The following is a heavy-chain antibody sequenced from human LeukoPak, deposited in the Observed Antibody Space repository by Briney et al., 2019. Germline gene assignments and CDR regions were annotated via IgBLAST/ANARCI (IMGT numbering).Heavy chain of an antibody. CDR3: ARDRLAAAGSGG. Sequence: ASVKVSCKASGYTFTGYYMHWVRQAPGQGLEWMGWINPNSGGTHYAQKFQGRVTMTRDTSINTAYMEVSRLRSDDTAMYYCARDRLAAAGSGGWGQGTLVTVFS. CDR1: GYTFTGYY. J-gene: IGHJ4*02. CDR2: INPNSGGT. V-gene: IGHV1-2*02. D-gene: IGHD6-13*01.